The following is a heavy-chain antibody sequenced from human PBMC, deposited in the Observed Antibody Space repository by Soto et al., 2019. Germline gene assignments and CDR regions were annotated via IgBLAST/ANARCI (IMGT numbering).Heavy chain of an antibody. CDR1: GGTFSSYT. D-gene: IGHD6-6*01. CDR2: IIPILGIA. Sequence: QVQLVQSRAEVKKPESSVKVSCKASGGTFSSYTISWVRQAPGQGLEWMGRIIPILGIANYAQKFQGRVTMTADKSTSTAYMELSSLRSEDTAVYYCARDPPGGSSADYYYYMDVWGKGTTVTVSS. J-gene: IGHJ6*03. CDR3: ARDPPGGSSADYYYYMDV. V-gene: IGHV1-69*08.